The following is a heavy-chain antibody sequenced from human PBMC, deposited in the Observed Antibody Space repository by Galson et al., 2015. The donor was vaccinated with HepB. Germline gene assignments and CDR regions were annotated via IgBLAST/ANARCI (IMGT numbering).Heavy chain of an antibody. J-gene: IGHJ5*02. V-gene: IGHV5-10-1*01. D-gene: IGHD2-15*01. CDR3: ARHPLYCSGGSCYRLDP. CDR1: GYSYTSYW. Sequence: QSGAEVKKPGESLRISCKGSGYSYTSYWISWVRQMPGKGLEWMGRIDPSDSYTNYSPSFQGHVTISADKSISTAYLQWSSLKASDAAMYYFARHPLYCSGGSCYRLDPWGPGTLVTVSS. CDR2: IDPSDSYT.